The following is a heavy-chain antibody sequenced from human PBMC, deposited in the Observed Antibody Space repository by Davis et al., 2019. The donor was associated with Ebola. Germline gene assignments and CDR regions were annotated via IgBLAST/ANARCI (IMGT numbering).Heavy chain of an antibody. CDR3: ARGNISWYHCFDY. CDR2: IIPISGTV. J-gene: IGHJ4*02. D-gene: IGHD6-13*01. V-gene: IGHV1-69*13. CDR1: GGTFTSYA. Sequence: SVKVSCKASGGTFTSYAISWVRQAPGQGLEWMGGIIPISGTVNYAQNFQGRVTITADESTSTVYLHLSSLRSEDTAVYYCARGNISWYHCFDYWGQGTLVTVSS.